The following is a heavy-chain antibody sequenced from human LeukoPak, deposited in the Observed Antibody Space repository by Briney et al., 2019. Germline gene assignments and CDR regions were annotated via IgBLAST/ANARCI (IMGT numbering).Heavy chain of an antibody. Sequence: ASVKVSCKASGYTFTSFYIHWVRPAPGQGLEWMGIINPTGGSTSYAQKFQGRVTMTRDTSTSTVYMELSSLRSEDTAVYYCARGSDSYGETIDYWGQGTLVTVSS. CDR2: INPTGGST. V-gene: IGHV1-46*01. CDR1: GYTFTSFY. J-gene: IGHJ4*02. CDR3: ARGSDSYGETIDY. D-gene: IGHD5-18*01.